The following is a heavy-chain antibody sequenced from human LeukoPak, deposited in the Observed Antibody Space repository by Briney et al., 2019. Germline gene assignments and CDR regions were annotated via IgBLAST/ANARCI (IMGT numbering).Heavy chain of an antibody. CDR1: GGSVSSGSYY. D-gene: IGHD3-16*01. J-gene: IGHJ4*02. CDR3: ARGVFMITFGGVIH. Sequence: SETLSLTCTVSGGSVSSGSYYWSWIRQPPGKGLEWIGYIYYSGSTNYNPSLKSRVTISVDTSKNQFPLKLSSVTAADTAVYYCARGVFMITFGGVIHWGQGTLVTVSS. V-gene: IGHV4-61*01. CDR2: IYYSGST.